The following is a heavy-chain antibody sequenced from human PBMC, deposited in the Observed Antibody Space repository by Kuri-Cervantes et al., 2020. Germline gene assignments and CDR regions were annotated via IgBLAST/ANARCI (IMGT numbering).Heavy chain of an antibody. CDR3: VRDRMGGAFDI. CDR1: GFIFSDYY. CDR2: ITRTSAT. Sequence: GESLKISCAASGFIFSDYYMSWVRQAPGKGLEWVSFITRTSATYYADSLKGRVTVSRDNVKNSLYLEMNSLRAEDTAVYYCVRDRMGGAFDIWGQGTMVTDSS. J-gene: IGHJ3*02. D-gene: IGHD3-16*01. V-gene: IGHV3-69-1*01.